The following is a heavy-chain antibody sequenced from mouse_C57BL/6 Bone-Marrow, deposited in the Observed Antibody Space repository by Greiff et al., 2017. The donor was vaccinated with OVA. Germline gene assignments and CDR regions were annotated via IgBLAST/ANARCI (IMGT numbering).Heavy chain of an antibody. D-gene: IGHD1-1*01. V-gene: IGHV1-12*01. CDR1: GYTFTSYN. CDR2: IYPGNGDT. Sequence: LQQSGAELVRPGASVKMSCKASGYTFTSYNMHWVKQTPRQGLEWIGAIYPGNGDTSYNQKFKGKATLTVDKSSSTAYMQLSSLTSEDSAVYFCARDKVYYGSSYYFDYWGQGTTLTVSS. J-gene: IGHJ2*01. CDR3: ARDKVYYGSSYYFDY.